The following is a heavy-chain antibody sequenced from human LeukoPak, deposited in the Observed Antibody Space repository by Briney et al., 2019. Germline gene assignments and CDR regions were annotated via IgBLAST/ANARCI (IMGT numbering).Heavy chain of an antibody. CDR1: GFTFTNYA. Sequence: TGGSLRLSCAASGFTFTNYAIHWVRQAPGKGLEWVAVLSHDGNFIYYADSVKGRFTISRDISKNTLYLQMNSLRAEDTAVYYCARDSTGTFDYWGQGTLVTVSS. J-gene: IGHJ4*02. D-gene: IGHD1/OR15-1a*01. CDR3: ARDSTGTFDY. V-gene: IGHV3-30*01. CDR2: LSHDGNFI.